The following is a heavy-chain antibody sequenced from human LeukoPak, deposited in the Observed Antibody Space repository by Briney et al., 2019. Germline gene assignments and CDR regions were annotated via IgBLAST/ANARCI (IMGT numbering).Heavy chain of an antibody. CDR3: AKDTSIGKYCTNGVCSPFDY. CDR1: GFTFSSYA. J-gene: IGHJ4*02. Sequence: PGGSLRRPCPGSGFTFSSYAMSWARQPTGQGLDWPSAISDSGHYTSYADSVRGRFTISRDNSRNTLYLQMISLRPEDTAVYYCAKDTSIGKYCTNGVCSPFDYWGQGTLVAVSS. D-gene: IGHD2-8*01. CDR2: ISDSGHYT. V-gene: IGHV3-23*01.